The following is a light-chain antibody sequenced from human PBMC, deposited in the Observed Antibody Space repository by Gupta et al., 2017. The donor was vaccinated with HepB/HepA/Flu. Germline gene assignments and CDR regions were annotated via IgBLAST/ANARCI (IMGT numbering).Light chain of an antibody. CDR3: AAWDDSLSGVV. V-gene: IGLV1-47*01. CDR2: RNN. CDR1: SSNIGSNY. J-gene: IGLJ2*01. Sequence: SVLTQPPSASGTPGQTVTIPCSGSSSNIGSNYVYWYQQLPGTAPKLLIYRNNQRPSGVPDRFSGSKSGTSASLAISGLRSEDEADYYCAAWDDSLSGVVFGGGTKLTVL.